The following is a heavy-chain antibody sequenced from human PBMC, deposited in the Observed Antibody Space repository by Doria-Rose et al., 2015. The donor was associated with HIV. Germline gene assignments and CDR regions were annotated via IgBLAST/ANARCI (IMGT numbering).Heavy chain of an antibody. J-gene: IGHJ4*01. CDR2: IFSDDER. CDR3: ARIKSSRWYHKYYFDF. V-gene: IGHV2-26*01. Sequence: QITLKESGPVLVKPTETLTLTCTVSGVSLSSPGMGVSWTRQPPGKALEWLANIFSDDERSYKTSLKSRLTISRGTSKSQVVLTMTDMDPVDTATYYCARIKSSRWYHKYYFDFWGQEPWSSSPQ. D-gene: IGHD6-13*01. CDR1: GVSLSSPGMG.